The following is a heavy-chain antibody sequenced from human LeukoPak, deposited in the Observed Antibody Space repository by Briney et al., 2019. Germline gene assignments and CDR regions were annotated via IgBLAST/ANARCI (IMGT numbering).Heavy chain of an antibody. CDR1: GFTFSTYT. D-gene: IGHD5-18*01. Sequence: GESLRLSCAASGFTFSTYTMNWVRQAPGKGLEWVSSISSSSSYIYYADSVKGRFTISRDNAKNSLYLQMNSLRAEDTAVYYCARRGYSYGSDYWGQGTLVTVSS. J-gene: IGHJ4*02. CDR3: ARRGYSYGSDY. V-gene: IGHV3-21*01. CDR2: ISSSSSYI.